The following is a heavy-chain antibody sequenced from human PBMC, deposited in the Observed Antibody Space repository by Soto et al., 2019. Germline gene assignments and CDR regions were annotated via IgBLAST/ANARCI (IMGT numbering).Heavy chain of an antibody. J-gene: IGHJ4*02. CDR3: ARGPGIAAAAHAWYFDY. CDR1: GGSISSGGYS. Sequence: PSETLSLTCAVSGGSISSGGYSWSWIRQPPGKGLEWIGYIYHSGSTYYNPSLKSRVTISVDRSKNQFSLKLSSVTAADTAVYYCARGPGIAAAAHAWYFDYWGQGTLVTVSS. D-gene: IGHD6-13*01. V-gene: IGHV4-30-2*01. CDR2: IYHSGST.